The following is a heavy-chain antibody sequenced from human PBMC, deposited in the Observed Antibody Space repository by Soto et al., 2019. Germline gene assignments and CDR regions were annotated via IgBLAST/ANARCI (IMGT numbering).Heavy chain of an antibody. D-gene: IGHD2-21*02. CDR2: INPRNGDT. Sequence: QVQLVQSGAEVKKPGASVKVSCKVSGYTFTGNYMHWMRQAPGQGPEWMGWINPRNGDTDYAHKFQGRVTITRDTSISTAYMDLSRLTSDDTAIYFCVRGGGVDVVTPTRIVFDYWGQGTLLTVSS. V-gene: IGHV1-2*02. CDR3: VRGGGVDVVTPTRIVFDY. CDR1: GYTFTGNY. J-gene: IGHJ4*02.